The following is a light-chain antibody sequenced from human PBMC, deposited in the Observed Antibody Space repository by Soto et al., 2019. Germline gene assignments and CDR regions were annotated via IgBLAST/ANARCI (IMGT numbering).Light chain of an antibody. Sequence: DIQMTQSASSLSASVGDRVTITCRASHTISSNLNCHQQKPGKAHKVLIYAASSLQSGVPSRFSGSESGTDFTLTISSLHPEDFATYSCHQSYSIPYTFGQGTKLDIK. CDR2: AAS. CDR3: HQSYSIPYT. V-gene: IGKV1-39*01. J-gene: IGKJ2*01. CDR1: HTISSN.